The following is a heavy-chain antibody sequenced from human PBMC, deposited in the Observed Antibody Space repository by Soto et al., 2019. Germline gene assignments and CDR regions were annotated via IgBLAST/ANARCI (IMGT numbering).Heavy chain of an antibody. CDR1: GFTFSSYG. J-gene: IGHJ6*02. D-gene: IGHD3-10*01. CDR3: AKSGLGPLSHYYGMDV. Sequence: GGSLRLSCAASGFTFSSYGMHWVRQAPGKGLEWVAVISYDGSNKYYADSVKGRFTISRDNSKNTLYLQMNSLRAEDTAVYYCAKSGLGPLSHYYGMDVWGQGTTVTVSS. CDR2: ISYDGSNK. V-gene: IGHV3-30*18.